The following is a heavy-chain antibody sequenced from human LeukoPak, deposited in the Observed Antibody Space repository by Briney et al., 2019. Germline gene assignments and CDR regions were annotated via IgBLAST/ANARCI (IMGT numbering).Heavy chain of an antibody. V-gene: IGHV3-23*01. Sequence: PGGSLGLSCAASGFTFSTYGMNWVRQAPGKGLEWVSTISRSGDITYYADSVKGRFTISRDNSKNTLYLQMNSLRAEDTAIYYCATGSTAVAGTKYWGQGILVTVSS. CDR1: GFTFSTYG. J-gene: IGHJ4*02. D-gene: IGHD6-19*01. CDR3: ATGSTAVAGTKY. CDR2: ISRSGDIT.